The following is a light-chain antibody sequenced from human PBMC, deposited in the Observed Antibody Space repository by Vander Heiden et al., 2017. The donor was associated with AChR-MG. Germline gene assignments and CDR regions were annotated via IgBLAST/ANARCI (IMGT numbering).Light chain of an antibody. J-gene: IGLJ2*01. V-gene: IGLV1-40*01. CDR3: QSYDSSLSGYVV. Sequence: QSVLTQPPSVSGAPGQRVTIAWTGSSSNLGPSFDVHWYQQLPGTAPKLLIHGNSNRPSGVPDRFSGSKSATSASRVITGLQAEDEADYYCQSYDSSLSGYVVFGGGTKLTVL. CDR1: SSNLGPSFD. CDR2: GNS.